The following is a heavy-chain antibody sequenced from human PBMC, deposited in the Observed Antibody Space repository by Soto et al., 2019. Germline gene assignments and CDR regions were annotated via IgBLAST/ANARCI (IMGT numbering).Heavy chain of an antibody. CDR2: TYYRSKWYN. J-gene: IGHJ5*02. CDR1: GDSVSSNSAA. V-gene: IGHV6-1*01. CDR3: ARALDTAIRFDP. D-gene: IGHD5-18*01. Sequence: PSQTLSLTCAISGDSVSSNSAAWNWIRQSPSRGLEWLGRTYYRSKWYNDYAVSVKSRITINPDTSKNQFSLKLSSVTAADTAVYYCARALDTAIRFDPWGQGTLVTVSS.